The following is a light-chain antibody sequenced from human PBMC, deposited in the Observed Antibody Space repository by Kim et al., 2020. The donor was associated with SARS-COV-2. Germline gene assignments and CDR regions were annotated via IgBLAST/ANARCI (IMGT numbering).Light chain of an antibody. V-gene: IGLV3-19*01. CDR1: SLRNFF. CDR3: NSRDSRGNHP. CDR2: GKN. Sequence: ALGQTVRITWQGDSLRNFFASWYQQRPGQAPVLVMYGKNNRPSGIPDRFSGSSSGDTASLTITGAQAEDEADYYCNSRDSRGNHPFGGGTQLTVL. J-gene: IGLJ7*01.